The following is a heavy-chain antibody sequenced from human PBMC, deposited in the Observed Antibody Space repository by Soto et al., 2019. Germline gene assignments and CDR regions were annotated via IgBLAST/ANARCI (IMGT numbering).Heavy chain of an antibody. Sequence: GGSLRLSCAASGFTFSDYGMYWVRQAPGKGLEWVTFISYDGTNIYYAESARGRFTISRDNSKNTLFLQMNSLRAEDTAVFYCARVMSQIYRARRVHYGMDVWGQGTTVTVSS. V-gene: IGHV3-33*02. D-gene: IGHD3-16*01. J-gene: IGHJ6*02. CDR3: ARVMSQIYRARRVHYGMDV. CDR2: ISYDGTNI. CDR1: GFTFSDYG.